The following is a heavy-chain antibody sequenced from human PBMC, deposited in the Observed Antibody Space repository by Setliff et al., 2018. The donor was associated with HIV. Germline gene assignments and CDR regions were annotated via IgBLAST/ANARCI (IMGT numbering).Heavy chain of an antibody. Sequence: SETLSLTCTVSGASISSGYWSWIRQPAGKGLEWTGRLYNSGNTNYNPSLQSRISISVDTSKNQFSLKMSSVTAADTAVYYCARSIGTVRGITEFDYWGQGNLVTVSS. CDR3: ARSIGTVRGITEFDY. D-gene: IGHD3-10*01. V-gene: IGHV4-4*07. CDR1: GASISSGY. J-gene: IGHJ4*02. CDR2: LYNSGNT.